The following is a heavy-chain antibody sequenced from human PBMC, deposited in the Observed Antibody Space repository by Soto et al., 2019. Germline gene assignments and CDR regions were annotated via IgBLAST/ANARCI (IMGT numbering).Heavy chain of an antibody. Sequence: PSETLSLTCAVYGGSFSGYYWSWIRQPPGKGLEWIGEINHSGSTNYNPSLKSRVTISVDTSKNQFSLKLSSVTAADTAVYYCARESIVVVVAARRVYNWFDPWGQGTLVTVPQ. CDR2: INHSGST. J-gene: IGHJ5*02. V-gene: IGHV4-34*01. CDR3: ARESIVVVVAARRVYNWFDP. CDR1: GGSFSGYY. D-gene: IGHD2-15*01.